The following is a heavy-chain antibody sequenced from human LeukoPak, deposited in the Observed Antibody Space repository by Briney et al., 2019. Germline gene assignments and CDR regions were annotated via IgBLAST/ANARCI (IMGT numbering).Heavy chain of an antibody. J-gene: IGHJ4*02. Sequence: GGSLRLSCAASGSTFSSYSMNWVRQAPGKGLEWVSSISSSSSYIYYADSLKGRFTISRDNAKNSLYLQMNSLRAEDTAVYYCARDPVYCSGGSCYNYFDCWGQGTLVIVSS. CDR3: ARDPVYCSGGSCYNYFDC. D-gene: IGHD2-15*01. CDR2: ISSSSSYI. V-gene: IGHV3-21*01. CDR1: GSTFSSYS.